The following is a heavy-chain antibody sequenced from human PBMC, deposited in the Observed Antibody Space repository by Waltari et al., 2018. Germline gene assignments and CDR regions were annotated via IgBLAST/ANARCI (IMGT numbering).Heavy chain of an antibody. CDR3: AREALYDFWSGYPDY. CDR2: INQDGSEK. CDR1: GFSFLNSA. J-gene: IGHJ4*02. D-gene: IGHD3-3*01. Sequence: EVQLVESGGGLVQPGGSLRLSWSTSGFSFLNSALIWVRQAPGKGLEWVAYINQDGSEKYYVDSVKGRFTISRDNAKNSLYLQMNSLRAEDTAVYYCAREALYDFWSGYPDYWGQGTLVTVSS. V-gene: IGHV3-7*01.